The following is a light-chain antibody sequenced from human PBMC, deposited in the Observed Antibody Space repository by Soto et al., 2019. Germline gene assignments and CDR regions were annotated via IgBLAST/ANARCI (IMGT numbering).Light chain of an antibody. CDR2: DAS. J-gene: IGKJ5*01. V-gene: IGKV3-11*01. CDR3: QQRSSWPIT. CDR1: ESMSEY. Sequence: EIVLTQSPATLSLSPGERATLSCRASESMSEYVAWYQQKPGQAPRLLIHDASYRATGIPARFSGSGSGTDFTLTISGLEPEDFAVYYCQQRSSWPITFGQGTRLEIK.